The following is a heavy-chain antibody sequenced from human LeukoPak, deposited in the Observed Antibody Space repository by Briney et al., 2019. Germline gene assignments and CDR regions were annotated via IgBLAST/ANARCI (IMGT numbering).Heavy chain of an antibody. CDR3: AKTYYSSRAHYYYYYYMDV. J-gene: IGHJ6*03. CDR2: ISGSGGST. Sequence: GGSPRLSCAASGFTFSSYAMSWVRQAPGKGLEWVSAISGSGGSTYYADSVKGRFTISRDNSKNTRYLQMNSLRAEDTAVYYCAKTYYSSRAHYYYYYYMDVWGKGTTVTISS. V-gene: IGHV3-23*01. CDR1: GFTFSSYA. D-gene: IGHD3-10*01.